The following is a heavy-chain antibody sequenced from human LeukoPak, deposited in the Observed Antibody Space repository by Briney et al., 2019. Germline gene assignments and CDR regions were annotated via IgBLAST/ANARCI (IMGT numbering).Heavy chain of an antibody. CDR2: IYSDNT. CDR3: ARRAGAYSHPYDY. J-gene: IGHJ4*02. D-gene: IGHD4/OR15-4a*01. V-gene: IGHV3-53*01. CDR1: GFTVSSNS. Sequence: PGGSLRLSCTVSGFTVSSNSMSWVRQAPGKGLEWVSFIYSDNTHYSDSVKGRFTISRDNSKNTLYLQMNSLRAEDTAVYYCARRAGAYSHPYDYWDQGTLVTVSS.